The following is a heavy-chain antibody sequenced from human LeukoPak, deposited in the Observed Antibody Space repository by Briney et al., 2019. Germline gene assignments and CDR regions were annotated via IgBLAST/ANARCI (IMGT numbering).Heavy chain of an antibody. V-gene: IGHV1-2*02. Sequence: ASVKVSCKASGYTFTGYYMHWVRQAPGQGLEWMGWINPNSGGTNYAQKFQGRVTMTRDTSISTAYMELSRPRSDDTAVYYCARVSPVPLRPGDYWGQGTLVTVSS. CDR3: ARVSPVPLRPGDY. CDR1: GYTFTGYY. CDR2: INPNSGGT. D-gene: IGHD2-15*01. J-gene: IGHJ4*02.